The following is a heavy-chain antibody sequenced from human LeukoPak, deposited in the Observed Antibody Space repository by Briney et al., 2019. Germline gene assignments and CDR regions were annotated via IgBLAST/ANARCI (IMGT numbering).Heavy chain of an antibody. CDR1: GFIFSDYG. V-gene: IGHV3-33*01. D-gene: IGHD2-21*02. CDR3: ARGPHIVVVTAIDY. CDR2: IWYDGSNK. J-gene: IGHJ4*02. Sequence: GRSLRLSCAASGFIFSDYGMHWVRQAPGKGLEWVAVIWYDGSNKYYADSVEGRFTISRDNAKNTLYLQMNSLGAEDTAVYYCARGPHIVVVTAIDYWGQGTLVTVSS.